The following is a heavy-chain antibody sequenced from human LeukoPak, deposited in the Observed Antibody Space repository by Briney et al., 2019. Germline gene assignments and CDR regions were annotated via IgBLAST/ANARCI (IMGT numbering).Heavy chain of an antibody. CDR3: AKVVPAAPYYGMDV. V-gene: IGHV3-23*01. D-gene: IGHD2-2*01. CDR1: GFTFSSYA. J-gene: IGHJ6*02. Sequence: GGSLRLSCAASGFTFSSYAMNWVRQAPRKGLEWVSGLSGSGGSTYYADSVKGRFTISRDNSKNTLYLQMNSLRADDTAVYYCAKVVPAAPYYGMDVWGQGTTVTVSS. CDR2: LSGSGGST.